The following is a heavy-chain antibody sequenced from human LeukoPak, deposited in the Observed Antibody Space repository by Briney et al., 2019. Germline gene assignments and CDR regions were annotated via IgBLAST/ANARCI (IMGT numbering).Heavy chain of an antibody. J-gene: IGHJ4*02. CDR1: GFTFRDYF. D-gene: IGHD6-19*01. CDR3: VRLAVAGTTLDY. V-gene: IGHV3-11*01. CDR2: IGRSGSTM. Sequence: PGGSLRLSCAASGFTFRDYFMSWIRQAPGKGLEWVSYIGRSGSTMFYEDSVKGRFTISRDNAKNSLYLQMNSLRVDDTAVYYRVRLAVAGTTLDYWGQGTLVTVSS.